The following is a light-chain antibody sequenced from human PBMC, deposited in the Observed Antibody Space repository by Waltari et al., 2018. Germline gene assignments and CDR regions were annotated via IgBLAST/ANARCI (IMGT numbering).Light chain of an antibody. CDR3: QEYSSFPPGFS. V-gene: IGKV1-33*01. CDR1: RDIDNY. J-gene: IGKJ3*01. Sequence: DVQMTQSPSSLSASVGDRVTITCRASRDIDNYLNWYQQKPGEAPKLLLYDASNLQTGVTSRFSGSGSGTEFIFTISSLQPEDLATYYCQEYSSFPPGFSFGPGT. CDR2: DAS.